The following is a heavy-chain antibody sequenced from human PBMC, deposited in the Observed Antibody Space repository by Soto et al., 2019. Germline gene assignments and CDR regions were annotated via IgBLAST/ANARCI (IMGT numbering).Heavy chain of an antibody. D-gene: IGHD5-18*01. CDR2: IYYSGST. CDR3: ARGLEHGYSYGYVSSLGSYYYYMDV. Sequence: LETLPHTCTVSGGSSSSSCYCWGWIRKPPGQGLEWIGSIYYSGSTYYNPSLKSRVTISVDTSKNQFSLKLSSVTAADTAVYYCARGLEHGYSYGYVSSLGSYYYYMDVWGKGTTVTVSS. CDR1: GGSSSSSCYC. J-gene: IGHJ6*03. V-gene: IGHV4-39*07.